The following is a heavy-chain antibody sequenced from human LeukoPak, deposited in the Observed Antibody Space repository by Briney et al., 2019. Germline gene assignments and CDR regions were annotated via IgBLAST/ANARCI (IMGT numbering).Heavy chain of an antibody. CDR2: INPNSGGT. Sequence: ASAKVSCKASGYTFTGYYMHWVRQAPGQGLEWMGWINPNSGGTNYAQKFQGRVTMTRDTSISTAYMELSRLRSDDTAVYYCARVSIFGVVRWFDPWGQGTLVTVSS. CDR3: ARVSIFGVVRWFDP. D-gene: IGHD3-3*01. V-gene: IGHV1-2*02. CDR1: GYTFTGYY. J-gene: IGHJ5*02.